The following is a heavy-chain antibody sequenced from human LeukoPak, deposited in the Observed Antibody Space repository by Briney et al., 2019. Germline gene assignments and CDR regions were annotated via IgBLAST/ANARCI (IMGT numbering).Heavy chain of an antibody. Sequence: NPGGSLRLSCAASGFTFSSYSMNWVRQAPGKGLEWVSSISSSSSYIYYADSVKGRFTISRDNAKNSLYLQMNSLRAEDTAVYYCATGPSYYYDSSGDYYPYYFDYWGQGTLVTVSS. CDR2: ISSSSSYI. D-gene: IGHD3-22*01. J-gene: IGHJ4*02. CDR1: GFTFSSYS. V-gene: IGHV3-21*01. CDR3: ATGPSYYYDSSGDYYPYYFDY.